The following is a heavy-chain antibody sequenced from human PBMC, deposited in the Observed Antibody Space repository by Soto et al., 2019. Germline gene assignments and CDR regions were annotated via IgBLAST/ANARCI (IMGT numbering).Heavy chain of an antibody. CDR2: ISAYNGNT. J-gene: IGHJ5*02. Sequence: ASVKVSCKASGYTFTAYYMHWVRQAPGQGLEWMGWISAYNGNTNYAQKLQGRVTMTTDTSTSTAYMELRSLRSDDTAVYYCARGIAVNWFDPWGQGTLVTVSS. CDR1: GYTFTAYY. CDR3: ARGIAVNWFDP. D-gene: IGHD6-19*01. V-gene: IGHV1-18*04.